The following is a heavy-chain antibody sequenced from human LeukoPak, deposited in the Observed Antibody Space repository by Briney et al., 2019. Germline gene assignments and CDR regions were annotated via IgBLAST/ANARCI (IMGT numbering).Heavy chain of an antibody. CDR2: ISANGGST. CDR3: AKAGEFDY. D-gene: IGHD3-16*01. V-gene: IGHV3-23*01. J-gene: IGHJ4*02. Sequence: GGSLRLSCAASGFTFSNYAMTWVRQAPGKGLERVSTISANGGSTYYADSVKGRFTISRDNSKNTLYLQMSSLRAEDTAVYYCAKAGEFDYWGQGTLVTVSS. CDR1: GFTFSNYA.